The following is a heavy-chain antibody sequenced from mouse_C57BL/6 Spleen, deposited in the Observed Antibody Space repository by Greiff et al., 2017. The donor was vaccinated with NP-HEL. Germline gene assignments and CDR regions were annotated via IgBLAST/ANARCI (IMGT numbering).Heavy chain of an antibody. J-gene: IGHJ2*01. D-gene: IGHD4-1*01. V-gene: IGHV5-6*02. CDR1: GFTFSSYG. Sequence: DVMLVESGGDLVKPGGSLKLSCAASGFTFSSYGMSWVRQTPDKRLEWVATISSGGSYTYYPDSVKGRFTISRDNAKNTLYLQMSSLKSEDTAMYYCARLTGSLYFDYWGQGTTLTVSS. CDR3: ARLTGSLYFDY. CDR2: ISSGGSYT.